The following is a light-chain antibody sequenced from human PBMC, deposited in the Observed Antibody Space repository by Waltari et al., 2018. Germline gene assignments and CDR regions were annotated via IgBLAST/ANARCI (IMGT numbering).Light chain of an antibody. CDR1: HSNIGNNY. J-gene: IGLJ7*01. CDR2: EDS. V-gene: IGLV1-51*02. Sequence: QSVLTQPPSVSAAPGQRVTIPCSGGHSNIGNNYLSWYRQFPGTAPKLLIYEDSERPSGVPGRFSGSKSGTSATLDITGLQAGDEADYYCGTWDSSLSGAVFGGGTHLTVL. CDR3: GTWDSSLSGAV.